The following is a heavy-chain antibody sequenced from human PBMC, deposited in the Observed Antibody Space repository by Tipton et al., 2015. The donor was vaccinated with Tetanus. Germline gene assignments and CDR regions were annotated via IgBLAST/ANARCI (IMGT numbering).Heavy chain of an antibody. V-gene: IGHV3-11*01. CDR2: ISSSGHII. D-gene: IGHD3-3*01. CDR1: GFTFSDYY. J-gene: IGHJ4*02. Sequence: GSLRLSCAASGFTFSDYYMSWIRQAPGKGLEWLSHISSSGHIISYADSVRGRFTVSRDNAKTSLFLQMNNLRAEDTAVYFCARDLGDFSDGKFSYFSDSWGQGTLVTVSS. CDR3: ARDLGDFSDGKFSYFSDS.